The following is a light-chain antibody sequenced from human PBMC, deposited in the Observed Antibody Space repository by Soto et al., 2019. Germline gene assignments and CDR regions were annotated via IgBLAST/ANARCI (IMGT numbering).Light chain of an antibody. Sequence: DIQLTQSPSFLSASVGDRVTITCRASQGISSFLVWYQQKPGRAPKVLIYAASTLQSGVPSRFSGSGSGTEITLIISSLQPDDFATYYCQQYNSYPWTFGQGTKVDIK. CDR2: AAS. V-gene: IGKV1-9*01. CDR3: QQYNSYPWT. CDR1: QGISSF. J-gene: IGKJ1*01.